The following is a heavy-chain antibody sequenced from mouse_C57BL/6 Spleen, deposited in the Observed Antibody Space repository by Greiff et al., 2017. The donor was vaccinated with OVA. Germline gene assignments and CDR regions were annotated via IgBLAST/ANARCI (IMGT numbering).Heavy chain of an antibody. D-gene: IGHD3-3*01. J-gene: IGHJ2*01. CDR3: ARSRDPYYFDY. CDR2: IDPSNGNT. CDR1: GFNINNTY. Sequence: EVQLHQSVAELVRPVASVKLSCTASGFNINNTYMHWVKQRPEPGLEWIGRIDPSNGNTKYAPKFQGKATITADTSSNTAYLQLSSLTSEDTAIYYCARSRDPYYFDYWGQGTTLTVSS. V-gene: IGHV14-3*01.